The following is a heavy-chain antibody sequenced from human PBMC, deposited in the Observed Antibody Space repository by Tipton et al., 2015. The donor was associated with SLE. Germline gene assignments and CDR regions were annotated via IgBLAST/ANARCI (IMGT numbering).Heavy chain of an antibody. CDR1: GASISTSY. Sequence: TLSLTCTVSGASISTSYWSWIRQPPGQGLEWIGSIYYSVSTTFNPSLKSRVTISADTSKKEVSLTLNSVTAADTAVYYCAKRAHIVIGRGYFDCWGRGILVTVSS. CDR2: IYYSVST. J-gene: IGHJ4*02. V-gene: IGHV4-59*08. D-gene: IGHD2-15*01. CDR3: AKRAHIVIGRGYFDC.